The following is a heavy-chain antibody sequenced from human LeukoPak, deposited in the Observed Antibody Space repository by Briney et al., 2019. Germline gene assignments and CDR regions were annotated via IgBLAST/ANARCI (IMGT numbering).Heavy chain of an antibody. CDR2: IKNDGSGI. CDR1: GFNFVNTW. V-gene: IGHV3-74*01. J-gene: IGHJ4*02. Sequence: GGSLRLSCAASGFNFVNTWMHWVRQAPGKGLVWVARIKNDGSGIIYADSVEGRFTISRDNARNTLYLQMNSLRAEDTAVYYCARERGVSHPFDYWGQGTLVTVSS. D-gene: IGHD2-21*01. CDR3: ARERGVSHPFDY.